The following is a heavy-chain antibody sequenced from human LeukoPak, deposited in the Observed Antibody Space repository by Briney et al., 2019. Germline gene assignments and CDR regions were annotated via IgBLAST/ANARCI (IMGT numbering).Heavy chain of an antibody. D-gene: IGHD3-16*02. Sequence: SVKVSCKASGGIFSSYAINWVRQAPGHGLEWMGRIIPIFGSANYAQKFQGRVTITADKSTRTAYMELSSLRSEDTALYYCAKGSRLREGGSYRFWGQGTLVTVSS. J-gene: IGHJ4*02. CDR2: IIPIFGSA. V-gene: IGHV1-69*06. CDR3: AKGSRLREGGSYRF. CDR1: GGIFSSYA.